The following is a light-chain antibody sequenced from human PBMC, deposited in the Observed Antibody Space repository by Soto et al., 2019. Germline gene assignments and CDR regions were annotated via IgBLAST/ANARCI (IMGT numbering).Light chain of an antibody. Sequence: QSVMTQPPSVSAAPGQKVTISCSGSSSNIGGNSVSWYQQLPGTAPKLLIYDDNKRPSGIPDRFSCPKSGTSGTLGITGFQTGDEADYYCGSWDSSLSAYVFGTGTKLTVL. CDR1: SSNIGGNS. CDR3: GSWDSSLSAYV. CDR2: DDN. V-gene: IGLV1-51*01. J-gene: IGLJ1*01.